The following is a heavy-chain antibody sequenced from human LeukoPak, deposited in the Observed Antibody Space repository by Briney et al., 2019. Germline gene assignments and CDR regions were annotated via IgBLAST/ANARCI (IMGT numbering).Heavy chain of an antibody. CDR3: ARDIGVSQFDY. CDR1: GYTFSNHG. J-gene: IGHJ4*02. CDR2: ISGYNGQT. Sequence: GASVKVSCKASGYTFSNHGISWVRQAPGQGLEWMGWISGYNGQTEYAQKFQGRVTLTTDTSTSTAYMEVRSLTSDDTAVYYCARDIGVSQFDYRGQGTLVTVSS. D-gene: IGHD3-10*01. V-gene: IGHV1-18*01.